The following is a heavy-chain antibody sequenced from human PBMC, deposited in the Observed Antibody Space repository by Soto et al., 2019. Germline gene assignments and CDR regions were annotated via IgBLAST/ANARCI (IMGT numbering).Heavy chain of an antibody. J-gene: IGHJ4*02. Sequence: PGWSLRLSCASSVFTFISYWMSWVRQAPGKGLEWVANIKQDGSEKYYVDSVKGRFTISRDNAKNSLYLQMNSLRAEDTAVYYCARVRYAYCSSTSCYTREFDYWGQGTLVTVSS. CDR2: IKQDGSEK. CDR1: VFTFISYW. CDR3: ARVRYAYCSSTSCYTREFDY. D-gene: IGHD2-2*02. V-gene: IGHV3-7*03.